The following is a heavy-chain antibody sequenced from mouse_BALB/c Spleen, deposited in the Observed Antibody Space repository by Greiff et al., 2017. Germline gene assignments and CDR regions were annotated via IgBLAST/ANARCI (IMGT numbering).Heavy chain of an antibody. J-gene: IGHJ4*01. V-gene: IGHV3-2*02. CDR1: GYSITSDYA. CDR2: ISYSGST. Sequence: EVKLQESGPGLVKPSQSLSLTCTVTGYSITSDYAWNWIRQFPGNKLEWMGYISYSGSTSYNPSLKSRISITRDTSKNQFFLQLNSVTTEDTATYYCARQYAMDYWGQGTSVTVSS. CDR3: ARQYAMDY.